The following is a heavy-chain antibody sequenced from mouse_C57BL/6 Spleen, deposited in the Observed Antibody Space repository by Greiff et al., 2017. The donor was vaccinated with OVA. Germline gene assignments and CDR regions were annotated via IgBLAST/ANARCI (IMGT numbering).Heavy chain of an antibody. D-gene: IGHD1-1*01. J-gene: IGHJ2*01. Sequence: QVQLKESGAELVRPGASVTLSCKASGYTFTDYEMHWVKQTPVHGLEWIGAIDPETGGTAYNQKFKGKAILTADKSSSTAYMELRSLTSEDSAVYYCTRTTVVATDYWGQGTTLTVSS. CDR2: IDPETGGT. V-gene: IGHV1-15*01. CDR3: TRTTVVATDY. CDR1: GYTFTDYE.